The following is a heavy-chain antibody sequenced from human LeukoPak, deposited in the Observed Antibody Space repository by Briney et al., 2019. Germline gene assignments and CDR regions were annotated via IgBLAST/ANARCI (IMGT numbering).Heavy chain of an antibody. V-gene: IGHV4-59*01. CDR3: AKGGSTNFYYGDV. CDR1: GGSINSYY. J-gene: IGHJ6*02. D-gene: IGHD2/OR15-2a*01. CDR2: IYHSGTT. Sequence: SETLSLTCTVSGGSINSYYWSWIRQPPGEGLEWIGYIYHSGTTIYNPSLKSRVTISVDTSKNQFSLKLSSVTAADTAVYYCAKGGSTNFYYGDVWGQGTTVTVSS.